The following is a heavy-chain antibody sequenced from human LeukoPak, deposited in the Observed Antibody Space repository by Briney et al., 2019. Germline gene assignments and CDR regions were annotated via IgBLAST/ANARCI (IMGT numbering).Heavy chain of an antibody. D-gene: IGHD6-13*01. V-gene: IGHV5-51*01. Sequence: GESLKISCKGSGYSFTSYWIGWVRQMPGKGLEWMGIIYPGDSDTRYSPSFQGQVTISADKSNSTAYLQWSSLKASDTAMYYCARLPRYSSSHPWFDPWGQGTLVTVSS. CDR2: IYPGDSDT. J-gene: IGHJ5*02. CDR3: ARLPRYSSSHPWFDP. CDR1: GYSFTSYW.